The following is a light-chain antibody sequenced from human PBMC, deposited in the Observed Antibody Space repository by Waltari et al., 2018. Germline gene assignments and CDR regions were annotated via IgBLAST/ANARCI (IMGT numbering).Light chain of an antibody. V-gene: IGKV1-33*01. J-gene: IGKJ2*01. CDR1: QDISKY. Sequence: DIQMTQSPSSLSASVGDRVTITCQASQDISKYLNWYQHKSGKAPKLLNYDASNLERGVPSRFSGYGSGTNFTFSISSLQPEDFATYFCQQHHELQTFGQGTKLDIK. CDR3: QQHHELQT. CDR2: DAS.